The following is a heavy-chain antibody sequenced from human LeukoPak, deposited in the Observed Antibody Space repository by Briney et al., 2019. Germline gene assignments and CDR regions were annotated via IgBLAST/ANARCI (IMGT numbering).Heavy chain of an antibody. J-gene: IGHJ4*02. CDR1: GYTFTSYG. D-gene: IGHD1-1*01. CDR3: ARDGTGTTGTTYDY. CDR2: ISAYNANT. V-gene: IGHV1-18*01. Sequence: ASVKVSCTASGYTFTSYGISWVRQAPGPGLEWLGWISAYNANTRYAQQLQGRLTVTTDTSTSTAYMEMKSLRSDDTAVYYCARDGTGTTGTTYDYWGQGTLVTVSS.